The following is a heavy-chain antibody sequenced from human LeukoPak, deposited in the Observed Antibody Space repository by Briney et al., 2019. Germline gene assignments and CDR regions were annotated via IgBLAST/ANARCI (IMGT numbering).Heavy chain of an antibody. J-gene: IGHJ4*02. V-gene: IGHV3-23*01. CDR1: GFTFSAYA. D-gene: IGHD3-10*01. CDR2: ITGRGGST. Sequence: GGSLRLSCAASGFTFSAYAMSWVRQAPEKGLEWVSAITGRGGSTYYADSVKGRFTISRDNSKNTLYLQMNSLRAEDTAVYYCAKDRSMVRGGNYFDYWGQGTLVTVSS. CDR3: AKDRSMVRGGNYFDY.